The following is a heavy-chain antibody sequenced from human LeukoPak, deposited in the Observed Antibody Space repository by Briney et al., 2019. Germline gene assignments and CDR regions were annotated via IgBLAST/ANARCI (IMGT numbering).Heavy chain of an antibody. CDR2: IYHSGST. V-gene: IGHV4-30-2*01. CDR1: GGSISSGGYY. CDR3: ARGYSSSWYSKEVGI. J-gene: IGHJ4*02. Sequence: SQTLSLTCTVSGGSISSGGYYWSWIRQPPGKGLEWIGYIYHSGSTYYNPSLKSRVTISVDRSKNQFSLKLSSVTAADTAVYYCARGYSSSWYSKEVGIWGQGTLVTVSS. D-gene: IGHD6-13*01.